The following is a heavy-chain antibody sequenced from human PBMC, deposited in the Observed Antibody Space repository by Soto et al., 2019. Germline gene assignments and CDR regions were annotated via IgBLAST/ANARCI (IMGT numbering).Heavy chain of an antibody. Sequence: XTLSLPCTVSGGSVKSGSYSWSWIRQPPGKGLEWIGYVYNTGRTSYNPSLKSRVSISMDTSKNQFSLNLDSVTSAYTAVYFCARDFAYFDSWGQGTLVTVS. J-gene: IGHJ4*02. V-gene: IGHV4-61*01. CDR1: GGSVKSGSYS. CDR2: VYNTGRT. CDR3: ARDFAYFDS. D-gene: IGHD3-3*01.